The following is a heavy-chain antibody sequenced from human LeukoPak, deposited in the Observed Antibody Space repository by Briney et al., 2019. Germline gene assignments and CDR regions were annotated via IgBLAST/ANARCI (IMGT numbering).Heavy chain of an antibody. Sequence: GGSLRLSCAASGFTFSDYYMGWIRQAPGKGLEWVSYISSSGSTIYYADSVKGRFTISRDNAKNSLYLQMNSLRAEDTAVYYCARDDYYDSSGYYGQAFDIWGQGTMVTVSS. CDR1: GFTFSDYY. CDR3: ARDDYYDSSGYYGQAFDI. D-gene: IGHD3-22*01. CDR2: ISSSGSTI. V-gene: IGHV3-11*01. J-gene: IGHJ3*02.